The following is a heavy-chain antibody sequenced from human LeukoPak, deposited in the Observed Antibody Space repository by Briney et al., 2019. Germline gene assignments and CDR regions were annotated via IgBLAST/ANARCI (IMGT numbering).Heavy chain of an antibody. V-gene: IGHV4-59*01. D-gene: IGHD1-1*01. CDR3: ARGVAGTGLGGAFDY. Sequence: SETLSLTCTVFGGSISSSYWSWIRQPPGKGLEWIGSIYYSGSTTYNPSLKSRVSISVDTSKNQFSLKLSSVAAADTAVYYYARGVAGTGLGGAFDYWGQGTLVTVSS. CDR2: IYYSGST. J-gene: IGHJ4*02. CDR1: GGSISSSY.